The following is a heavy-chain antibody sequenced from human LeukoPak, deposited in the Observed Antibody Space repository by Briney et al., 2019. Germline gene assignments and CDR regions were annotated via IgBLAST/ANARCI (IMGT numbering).Heavy chain of an antibody. V-gene: IGHV3-11*01. J-gene: IGHJ4*02. CDR2: ISSSGSTI. CDR1: GFTFSDYY. CDR3: ASSKSGVPVAGTVDY. Sequence: PGGSLRLSCAASGFTFSDYYMSWIRQAPGKRLEWVSYISSSGSTIYYADSVKGRFTISRDNAKNSLYLQMNSLRAEDTAVYYCASSKSGVPVAGTVDYWGQGTLVAVSS. D-gene: IGHD6-19*01.